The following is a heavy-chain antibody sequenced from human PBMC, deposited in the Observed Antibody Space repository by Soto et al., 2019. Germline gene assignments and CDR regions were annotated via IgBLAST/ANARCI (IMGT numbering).Heavy chain of an antibody. V-gene: IGHV3-23*01. D-gene: IGHD1-26*01. CDR1: GFTFSSYA. CDR2: ISGSGGST. CDR3: AKRGSGSQFDY. J-gene: IGHJ4*02. Sequence: EVLLLESGGGLVQPGGSLRLSCAASGFTFSSYAMSWVRQAPGKGLEWVSVISGSGGSTYYADSVKGRFTISRDNSKNTLYLQMNSLRAEDTAVHYCAKRGSGSQFDYWGQGTLVTVSS.